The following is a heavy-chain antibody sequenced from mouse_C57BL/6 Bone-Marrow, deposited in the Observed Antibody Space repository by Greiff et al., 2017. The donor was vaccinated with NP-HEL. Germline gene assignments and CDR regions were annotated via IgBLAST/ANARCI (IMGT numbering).Heavy chain of an antibody. D-gene: IGHD2-10*01. J-gene: IGHJ2*01. CDR2: ISSGGDYT. CDR1: GFTFSSYA. CDR3: TRDAYYPYYFDY. V-gene: IGHV5-9-1*02. Sequence: EVKVVESGEGLVKPGGSLKLSCAASGFTFSSYAMSWVRQTPEKRLEWVAYISSGGDYTYYADTVKGRFTISRDNARNTLYLQMRSLTTEDTAMYYCTRDAYYPYYFDYWDQGTALTVSS.